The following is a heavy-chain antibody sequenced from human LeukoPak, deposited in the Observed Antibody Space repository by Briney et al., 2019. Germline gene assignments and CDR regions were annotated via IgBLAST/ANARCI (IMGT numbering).Heavy chain of an antibody. Sequence: SETLSLTCTVSGGSTSSYYWSWIRQPPGKGLEWIGYIYYSGNTNYNPSLNSRVTISVDTSKNQFSLRLSSVTAADTAIYYCARDLGYCSTASCYGWFDPWGQGTLVTVSS. D-gene: IGHD2-2*01. J-gene: IGHJ5*02. CDR2: IYYSGNT. CDR3: ARDLGYCSTASCYGWFDP. V-gene: IGHV4-59*01. CDR1: GGSTSSYY.